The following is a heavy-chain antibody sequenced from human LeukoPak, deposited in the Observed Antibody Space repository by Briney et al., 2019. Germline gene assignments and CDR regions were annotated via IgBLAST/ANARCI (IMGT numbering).Heavy chain of an antibody. CDR1: GFTFSSYE. CDR3: ARDLGGYFDY. V-gene: IGHV3-48*03. Sequence: GGSLRLSCAASGFTFSSYEVSWVRQAPGKGLEWVSYISSGSSTIYYADSVKGRFTISRDNAKNSLYLQMNSLRAEDTAVYYCARDLGGYFDYWGQGTLVTVSS. D-gene: IGHD3-16*01. J-gene: IGHJ4*02. CDR2: ISSGSSTI.